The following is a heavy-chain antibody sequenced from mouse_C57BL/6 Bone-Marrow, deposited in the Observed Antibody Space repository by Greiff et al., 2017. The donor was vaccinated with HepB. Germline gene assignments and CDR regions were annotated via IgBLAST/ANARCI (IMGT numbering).Heavy chain of an antibody. CDR1: GYSITSGYY. CDR2: ISYDGSN. D-gene: IGHD1-1*02. J-gene: IGHJ2*01. Sequence: EVQLQQSGPGLVKPSQSLSLTCSVTGYSITSGYYWNWIRQFPGNKLEWMGYISYDGSNNYNPSLKNRISITRDTSKNQFFLKLNSVTTEDTATYYCAREGLWSYYFDYWGQGTTLTVSS. CDR3: AREGLWSYYFDY. V-gene: IGHV3-6*01.